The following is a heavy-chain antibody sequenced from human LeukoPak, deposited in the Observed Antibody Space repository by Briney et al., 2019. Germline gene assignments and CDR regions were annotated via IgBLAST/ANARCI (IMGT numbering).Heavy chain of an antibody. CDR2: ISNDGINI. Sequence: GGSLRLSCAASGFTFSNNGMHWVRQAPGKGLEWLAVISNDGINIYYGDSVRGRFTISRDNPKNTLYLEMNSLKPEDTAVYYCARDRLQGYYYGMDVWGQGTTVTVSS. D-gene: IGHD2-15*01. V-gene: IGHV3-30*03. CDR1: GFTFSNNG. CDR3: ARDRLQGYYYGMDV. J-gene: IGHJ6*02.